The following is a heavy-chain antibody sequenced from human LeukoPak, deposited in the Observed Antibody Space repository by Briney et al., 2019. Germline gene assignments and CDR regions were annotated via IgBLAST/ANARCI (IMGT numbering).Heavy chain of an antibody. CDR2: IIPILGIA. CDR1: GGTFSSYA. V-gene: IGHV1-69*04. J-gene: IGHJ4*02. CDR3: ARESGLWYSSGWYDNY. Sequence: SVKVSCKASGGTFSSYAISWVRQAPGQGLEWMGRIIPILGIANYAQKFQGRVTITADKSTSTAYMELSSLRSEDTAVYYCARESGLWYSSGWYDNYWGQGTLVTVSS. D-gene: IGHD6-19*01.